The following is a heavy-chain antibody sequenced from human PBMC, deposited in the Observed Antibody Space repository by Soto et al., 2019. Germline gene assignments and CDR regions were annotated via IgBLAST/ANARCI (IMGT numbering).Heavy chain of an antibody. CDR2: ISGSGGST. V-gene: IGHV3-23*01. CDR3: AKDRDGVGYAILTGYWEAPFDP. J-gene: IGHJ5*02. D-gene: IGHD3-9*01. CDR1: VFTFSSYA. Sequence: EVQLLESGGGLVQPGGSLRLSCAASVFTFSSYAMSWVRQAPGKGLEWVSAISGSGGSTYYADSVKGRFTISRDNSKKTLYLQMNSLRAEDTAVYYCAKDRDGVGYAILTGYWEAPFDPWGQGTLVTVSS.